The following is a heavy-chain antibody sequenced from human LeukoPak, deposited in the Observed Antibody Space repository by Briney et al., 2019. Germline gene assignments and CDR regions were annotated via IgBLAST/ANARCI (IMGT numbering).Heavy chain of an antibody. Sequence: GGSLRLSCAASRFTLSNYVMSWVRQAPGKGLEWVSPITDRGGNTYYPDSVKGRFTISRDNSKNTVFLQMNSLRAEDTAVYYCAKWGGYDVLTGYYVSDYWGQGSLVNVPS. V-gene: IGHV3-23*01. CDR1: RFTLSNYV. CDR3: AKWGGYDVLTGYYVSDY. D-gene: IGHD3-9*01. J-gene: IGHJ4*02. CDR2: ITDRGGNT.